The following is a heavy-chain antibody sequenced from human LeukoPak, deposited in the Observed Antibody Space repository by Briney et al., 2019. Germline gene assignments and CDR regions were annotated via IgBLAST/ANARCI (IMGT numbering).Heavy chain of an antibody. V-gene: IGHV3-23*01. CDR2: ISGSDGST. CDR1: GFTFSSYA. CDR3: ARQTLQGAFDI. J-gene: IGHJ3*02. Sequence: GGSLRLSCAASGFTFSSYAMSWVRQAPGKGLEWVSAISGSDGSTYYADSVKGRFTISRDNAKNSLYLQMNSLRAEDTAVYYCARQTLQGAFDIWGQGTMVTVSS.